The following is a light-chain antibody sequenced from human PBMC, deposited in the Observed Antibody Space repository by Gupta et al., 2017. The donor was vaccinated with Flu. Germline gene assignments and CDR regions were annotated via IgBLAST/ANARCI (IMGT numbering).Light chain of an antibody. J-gene: IGKJ2*01. CDR2: DAS. V-gene: IGKV3-11*01. CDR3: QQRRYWPLT. CDR1: ETVSYF. Sequence: EIVLTQSPATLSLSPGERATLSCRASETVSYFLVWYQQKLGQAPRLLIYDASHRATGIPARFSGSGSGTDFSLSISSLEPGDSAIYYCQQRRYWPLTFGQGTKIEIK.